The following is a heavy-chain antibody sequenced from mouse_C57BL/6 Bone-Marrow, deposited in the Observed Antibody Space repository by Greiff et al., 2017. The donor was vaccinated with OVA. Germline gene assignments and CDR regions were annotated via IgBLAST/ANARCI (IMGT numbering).Heavy chain of an antibody. V-gene: IGHV1-69*01. CDR2: IDPSDSYT. CDR1: GYTFTSYW. CDR3: ARGDYYGSSYPYYYAMDY. Sequence: QVQLQQPGAELVMPGASVKLSCKASGYTFTSYWMHWVKQRPGQGLEWIGEIDPSDSYTNYNQKFKGKSTLTVDKSSSTAYMQLSSLTSEDSAVYYCARGDYYGSSYPYYYAMDYWGQGTSVTVSS. D-gene: IGHD1-1*01. J-gene: IGHJ4*01.